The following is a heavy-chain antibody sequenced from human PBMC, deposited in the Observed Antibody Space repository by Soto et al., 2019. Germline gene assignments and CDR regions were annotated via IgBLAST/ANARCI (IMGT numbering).Heavy chain of an antibody. J-gene: IGHJ4*02. CDR1: GFTFSSFA. CDR2: ISYAGDKD. D-gene: IGHD3-10*01. Sequence: QVQLVESGGGVVQPGRSLRLSCAASGFTFSSFAMHWVRQAPGKGLEWVATISYAGDKDYYADSVKGRFTISRDNSKNTLYLQMNSLKAEDTAVYYCATSPPLTVKSVLMGHWGQGTLVTVSS. V-gene: IGHV3-30-3*01. CDR3: ATSPPLTVKSVLMGH.